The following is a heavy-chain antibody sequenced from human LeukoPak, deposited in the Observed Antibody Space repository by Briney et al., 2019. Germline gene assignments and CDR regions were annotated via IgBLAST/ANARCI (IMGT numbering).Heavy chain of an antibody. CDR2: ISWDGGST. CDR3: AKSYGSGSYYNDYYYYGMDV. J-gene: IGHJ6*02. CDR1: GFTFDVYT. Sequence: GGSLRLSCAASGFTFDVYTMHWVRQAPGKGLEWVSLISWDGGSTYYADSVKGRFTISRDNSKNSLYLQMNSLRTEDTALYYCAKSYGSGSYYNDYYYYGMDVWGQGTTVTVSS. V-gene: IGHV3-43*01. D-gene: IGHD3-10*01.